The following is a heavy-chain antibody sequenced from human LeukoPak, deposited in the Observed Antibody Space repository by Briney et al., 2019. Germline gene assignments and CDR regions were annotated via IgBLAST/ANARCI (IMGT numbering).Heavy chain of an antibody. D-gene: IGHD2-15*01. V-gene: IGHV4-34*01. J-gene: IGHJ3*02. CDR3: ARDPSSGGAFDI. CDR2: INHSGST. CDR1: GGSFSGYY. Sequence: SETLSLTCAVCGGSFSGYYWSWIRQPPGKGLEWIGEINHSGSTNYNPSLRSRVTISVDTSKNQFSLKLSSVTAADTAVYYCARDPSSGGAFDIWGQGTMVTVSS.